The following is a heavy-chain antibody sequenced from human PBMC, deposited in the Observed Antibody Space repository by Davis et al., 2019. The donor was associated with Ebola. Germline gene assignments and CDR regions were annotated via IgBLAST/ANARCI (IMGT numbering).Heavy chain of an antibody. CDR1: GFTFSSYA. D-gene: IGHD3-22*01. V-gene: IGHV3-30-3*01. CDR3: AREAGSVVVVIRGYYFDY. Sequence: GESLKISCAASGFTFSSYAMHWVRQAPGKGLEWVAVISYDGSNKYYAGSVKGRFTISRDNSKNTLYLQMNSLRAEDTAVYYCAREAGSVVVVIRGYYFDYWGQGTLVTVSS. CDR2: ISYDGSNK. J-gene: IGHJ4*02.